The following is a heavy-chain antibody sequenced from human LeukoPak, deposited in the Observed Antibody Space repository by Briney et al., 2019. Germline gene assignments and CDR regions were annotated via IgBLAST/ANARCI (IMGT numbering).Heavy chain of an antibody. D-gene: IGHD1-26*01. J-gene: IGHJ3*02. CDR2: INCNSGDT. V-gene: IGHV1-2*02. CDR1: AYTFTGYY. CDR3: ARDGGIVGATDAFDI. Sequence: ASVKVSCKASAYTFTGYYMHWVRQAPGQGPEWMGWINCNSGDTNYAQKFQGRVTMTRDTSFSTAYMELSRLTSDDTAVYYCARDGGIVGATDAFDIWGQGTMVTVSS.